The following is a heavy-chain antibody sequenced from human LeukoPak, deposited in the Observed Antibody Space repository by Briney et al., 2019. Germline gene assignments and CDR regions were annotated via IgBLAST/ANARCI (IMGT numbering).Heavy chain of an antibody. CDR1: GFAFNTQA. CDR3: ARDRGKLRYLDL. CDR2: MSLDGSSI. Sequence: GRSLRLSCVASGFAFNTQAMHWVRQAPCKGLEWLAVMSLDGSSIYYADSVKGRFPISRDNSKNTLYLQMSSLRVEDTAVYYCARDRGKLRYLDLWGQGAPLTVSS. V-gene: IGHV3-30*15. J-gene: IGHJ4*02. D-gene: IGHD3-9*01.